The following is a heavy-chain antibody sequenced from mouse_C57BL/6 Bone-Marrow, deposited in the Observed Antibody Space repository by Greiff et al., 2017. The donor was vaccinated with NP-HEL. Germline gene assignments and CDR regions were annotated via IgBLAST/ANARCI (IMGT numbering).Heavy chain of an antibody. Sequence: QVQLQQPGAELVRPGSSVKLSCKASGYTFTSYWMHWVKQRPIQGLEWIGNIDPSDSETHYNQKFKDKATLTVDKSSSTDYMQLSSLTSEDSAVYYCARGGGYYGSKVYWYFDVWGTGTTVTVSS. V-gene: IGHV1-52*01. CDR3: ARGGGYYGSKVYWYFDV. CDR2: IDPSDSET. D-gene: IGHD1-1*01. CDR1: GYTFTSYW. J-gene: IGHJ1*03.